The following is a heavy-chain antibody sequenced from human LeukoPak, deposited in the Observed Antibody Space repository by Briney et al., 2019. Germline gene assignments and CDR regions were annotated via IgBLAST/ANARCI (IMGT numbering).Heavy chain of an antibody. V-gene: IGHV3-48*02. CDR2: ISSSSSTI. CDR1: GFTFSSYS. Sequence: PGGSLRLSCAASGFTFSSYSMNWVRQAPGKGLEWVSYISSSSSTIYYADSVKGRFTISRDNAKNSLYLQMNSLRDDDTAVYYCARDQHRDAFDYWGQGTLVTVSS. J-gene: IGHJ4*02. CDR3: ARDQHRDAFDY. D-gene: IGHD1-14*01.